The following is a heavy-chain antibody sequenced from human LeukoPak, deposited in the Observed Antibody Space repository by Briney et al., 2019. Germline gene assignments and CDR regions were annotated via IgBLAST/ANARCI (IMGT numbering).Heavy chain of an antibody. V-gene: IGHV4-39*07. CDR3: ARSTGTTLVVDY. CDR1: GDSVSNDKYY. CDR2: IYYSGST. J-gene: IGHJ4*02. Sequence: PSETLSFTCTVSGDSVSNDKYYWGWIRQPPGKGLEWLGSIYYSGSTNYNPSLKSRVTISVDTSKNQFSLKLSSVTAADTAVYYCARSTGTTLVVDYWGQGTLVTVSS. D-gene: IGHD1-7*01.